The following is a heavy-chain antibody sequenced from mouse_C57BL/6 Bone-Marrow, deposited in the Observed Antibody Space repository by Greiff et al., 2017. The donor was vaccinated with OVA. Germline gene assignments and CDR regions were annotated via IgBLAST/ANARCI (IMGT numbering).Heavy chain of an antibody. CDR1: GFTFSDYG. CDR2: ISNLAYSI. D-gene: IGHD4-1*01. Sequence: EVMLVESGGGLVQPGGSLKLSCAASGFTFSDYGMAWVRQAPRKGPEWVAFISNLAYSIYYADTVTGRFTISRENAKNTLYLEMSSLRSEDTAMYYCASRGLGRGYFDVWGTGTTVTVSS. J-gene: IGHJ1*03. CDR3: ASRGLGRGYFDV. V-gene: IGHV5-15*04.